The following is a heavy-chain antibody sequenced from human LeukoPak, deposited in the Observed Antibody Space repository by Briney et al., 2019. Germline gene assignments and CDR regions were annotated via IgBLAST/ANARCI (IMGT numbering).Heavy chain of an antibody. CDR2: ISGYNGNT. CDR1: GYTFSNYY. D-gene: IGHD1-26*01. J-gene: IGHJ4*02. V-gene: IGHV1-18*01. Sequence: ASVKVSCKASGYTFSNYYITWVRQAPGQGLEWMGWISGYNGNTNYAQKLQGRVTMTTDTSTSTAYMELRSLRSDDTAVYYCARSSVGAKDYWGQGTLVTVSS. CDR3: ARSSVGAKDY.